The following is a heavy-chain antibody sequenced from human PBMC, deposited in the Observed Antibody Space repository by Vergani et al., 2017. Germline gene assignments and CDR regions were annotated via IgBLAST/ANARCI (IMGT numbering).Heavy chain of an antibody. D-gene: IGHD3-3*01. CDR3: ARIIXDFWSGYYKGYFDY. CDR2: IYYSGST. J-gene: IGHJ4*02. V-gene: IGHV4-39*01. CDR1: GGSISSSSYY. Sequence: QLQLQESGPGLVKPSETLALTCTVSGGSISSSSYYWGWIRQPPGKGLEWIGSIYYSGSTYYNPSLKSRVTISVDTSKNQFSLKLSSVTAADTAVYYCARIIXDFWSGYYKGYFDYWGQGTLVTVSS.